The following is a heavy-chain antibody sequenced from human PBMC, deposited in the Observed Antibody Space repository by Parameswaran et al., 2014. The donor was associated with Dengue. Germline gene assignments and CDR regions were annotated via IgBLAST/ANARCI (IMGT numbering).Heavy chain of an antibody. J-gene: IGHJ5*02. D-gene: IGHD3-3*01. CDR3: ARGGRLYYDFWSGYLGDWFDP. V-gene: IGHV4-30-2*01. Sequence: VRQMPGKGLEWIGYIYHSGSTYYNPSLKSRVTISVDRSKNQFSLKLSSVTAADTAVYYCARGGRLYYDFWSGYLGDWFDPWGQGTLVTVSS. CDR2: IYHSGST.